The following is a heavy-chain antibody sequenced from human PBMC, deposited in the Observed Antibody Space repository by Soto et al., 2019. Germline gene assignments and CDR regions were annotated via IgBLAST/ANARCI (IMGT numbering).Heavy chain of an antibody. Sequence: TGGSLRLSCAASGFTFDDYAMHWVRQAPGKGLEWVSGISWNSGSIGYADSVKGRFTISRDNAKNSLYLQMNSLRAEDTALYYCAKARIAAAGFYYYYGMDVWGQGTTVTVSS. J-gene: IGHJ6*02. D-gene: IGHD6-13*01. V-gene: IGHV3-9*01. CDR3: AKARIAAAGFYYYYGMDV. CDR1: GFTFDDYA. CDR2: ISWNSGSI.